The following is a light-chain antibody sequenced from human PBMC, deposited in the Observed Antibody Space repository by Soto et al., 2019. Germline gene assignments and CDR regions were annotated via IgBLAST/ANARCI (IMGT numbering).Light chain of an antibody. V-gene: IGKV3-15*01. CDR2: GAS. J-gene: IGKJ3*01. Sequence: EIVMTQSPATLSVSPGERATLSCRASQSVSSNLAWYQQKPGQAPRRLIYGASTRATGIPARFSGSGSGTEFTLTISSLQSEDFAVYYCQQYNNWPSTFGPGNKVDIK. CDR1: QSVSSN. CDR3: QQYNNWPST.